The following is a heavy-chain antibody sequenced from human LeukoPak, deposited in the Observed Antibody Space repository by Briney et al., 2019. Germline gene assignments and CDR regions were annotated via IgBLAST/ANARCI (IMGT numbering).Heavy chain of an antibody. V-gene: IGHV4-39*01. CDR2: IYYSGST. CDR3: ARHSISDIVVVPASYFDY. CDR1: GGSISSSSYY. Sequence: SETLSLTCTVSGGSISSSSYYWGWIRQPPGKGLEWIGSIYYSGSTYYNPSLQSRVTISVDTSKNQFSLKLSSVTAADTAVYYCARHSISDIVVVPASYFDYWGQGTLVTVSS. J-gene: IGHJ4*02. D-gene: IGHD2-2*01.